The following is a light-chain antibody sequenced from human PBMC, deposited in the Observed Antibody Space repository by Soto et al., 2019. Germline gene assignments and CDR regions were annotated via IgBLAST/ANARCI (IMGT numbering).Light chain of an antibody. CDR2: DAS. Sequence: EIVLTQSPATLSLSPGERATLSCRASQSVSSYLAWYQQKPGQAPRLLIYDASNRATGIPARFSGGGSGTDFTLTISSLEPEDFAVYYCQQRSNWITFGQGTRLEIK. V-gene: IGKV3-11*01. J-gene: IGKJ5*01. CDR1: QSVSSY. CDR3: QQRSNWIT.